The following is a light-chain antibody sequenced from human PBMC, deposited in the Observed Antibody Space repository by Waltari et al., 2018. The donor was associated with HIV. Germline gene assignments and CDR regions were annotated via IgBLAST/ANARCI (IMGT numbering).Light chain of an antibody. CDR1: QRFDHK. V-gene: IGKV3-15*01. CDR2: DAS. J-gene: IGKJ1*01. Sequence: ETVMTQSPGTLSASPGERVALSCHASQRFDHKLAWYQQKPGQSPRLLVYDASTGAAGIPDRFSGSGSGTQFTLTITGLQSEDCAVYYCQQYKNWPPLTFGQGTKVEIK. CDR3: QQYKNWPPLT.